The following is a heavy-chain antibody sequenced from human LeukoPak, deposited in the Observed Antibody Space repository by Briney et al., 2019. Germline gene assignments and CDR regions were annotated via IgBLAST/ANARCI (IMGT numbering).Heavy chain of an antibody. J-gene: IGHJ4*02. CDR3: AKRGVVIRVILVGFHKEAYYFDS. CDR2: ISDTGGRT. D-gene: IGHD3-22*01. CDR1: GITLSNYG. Sequence: SGVSLRLSCAASGITLSNYGMTWVRQAPGKGLEWVAGISDTGGRTNYADSVKGRFTISRDNPKNTLYLQMNRLRAEDTAVYFCAKRGVVIRVILVGFHKEAYYFDSWGQGALVTVSS. V-gene: IGHV3-23*01.